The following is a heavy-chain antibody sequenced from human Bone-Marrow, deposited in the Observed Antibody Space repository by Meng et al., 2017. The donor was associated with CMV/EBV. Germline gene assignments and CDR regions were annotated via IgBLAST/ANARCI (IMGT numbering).Heavy chain of an antibody. D-gene: IGHD6-19*01. CDR2: IYSCGST. Sequence: GESLKISCAASGFTVSSNYMSWVRQAPGKGLEWVSVIYSCGSTYYADSVKGRFTISRDNSKNTLYLQMNSLRAEDTAVYYCARSGPTNYDPGIAVAGARDPYYYYGMDVWGQGTTVTVSS. V-gene: IGHV3-66*03. CDR3: ARSGPTNYDPGIAVAGARDPYYYYGMDV. CDR1: GFTVSSNY. J-gene: IGHJ6*02.